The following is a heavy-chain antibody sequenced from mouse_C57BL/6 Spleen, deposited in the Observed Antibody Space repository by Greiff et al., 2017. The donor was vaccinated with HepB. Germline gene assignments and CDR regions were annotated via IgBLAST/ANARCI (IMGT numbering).Heavy chain of an antibody. J-gene: IGHJ2*01. CDR1: GFTFSSYA. CDR2: ISDGGSYT. Sequence: EVKLVESGGGLVKPGGSLKLSCAASGFTFSSYAMSWVRQTPEKRLEWVATISDGGSYTYYPDNVKGRFTISRDNAKNNLYLQMSHLKSEDKAMYYCAREYYDYVYFDYWGQGTTLTVSS. V-gene: IGHV5-4*01. CDR3: AREYYDYVYFDY. D-gene: IGHD2-4*01.